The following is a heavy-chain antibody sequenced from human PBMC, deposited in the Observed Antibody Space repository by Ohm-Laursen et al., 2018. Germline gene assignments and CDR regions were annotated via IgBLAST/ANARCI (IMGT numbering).Heavy chain of an antibody. D-gene: IGHD2-15*01. CDR2: IYNSGST. CDR1: GGSISNYY. Sequence: SDTLSLTCTVSGGSISNYYWSWIRQPPGKGLEWIGYIYNSGSTNYNPSLKSRVTISVDTSKNQFSLKLSSVTAANTAVYYCARGGYCSGGTCYVTPYYFDYWGQGTLVTVSS. V-gene: IGHV4-59*07. J-gene: IGHJ4*02. CDR3: ARGGYCSGGTCYVTPYYFDY.